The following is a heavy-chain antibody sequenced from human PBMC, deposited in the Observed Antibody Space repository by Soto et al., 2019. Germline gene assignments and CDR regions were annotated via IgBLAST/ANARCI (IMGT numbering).Heavy chain of an antibody. V-gene: IGHV4-59*11. CDR3: ARVGSSGWSPDY. CDR2: IFYSGSTTY. Sequence: QVQLQESGPGLVKPSDTLSLTCTVSGGSISGHYWIWIRQSPGEGMEWIGYIFYSGSTTYNNNPSLKSRVTISVDTSKNQCSLRLSSVTAADTAVYYCARVGSSGWSPDYWGQGTLVTVSS. CDR1: GGSISGHY. J-gene: IGHJ4*02. D-gene: IGHD6-19*01.